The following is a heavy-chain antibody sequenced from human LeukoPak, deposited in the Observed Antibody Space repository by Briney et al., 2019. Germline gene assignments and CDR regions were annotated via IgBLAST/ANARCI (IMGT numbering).Heavy chain of an antibody. J-gene: IGHJ6*02. Sequence: PSETLSLTCGVSGDSVSGYYWSWIRQPPGKGLEWIGYIYYSGSTNYNPSLKSRVTISVDTSKNQFSLKLSSVTAADTAVYYCARGSSSWFNYYYHGMDVWGQGTTVTVSS. V-gene: IGHV4-59*02. CDR2: IYYSGST. CDR3: ARGSSSWFNYYYHGMDV. D-gene: IGHD6-13*01. CDR1: GDSVSGYY.